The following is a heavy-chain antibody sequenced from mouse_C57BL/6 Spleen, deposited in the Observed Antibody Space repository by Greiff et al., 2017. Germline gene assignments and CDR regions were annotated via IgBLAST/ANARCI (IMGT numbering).Heavy chain of an antibody. CDR2: ISSGSSTI. CDR3: ARTTTVVEDAMDY. J-gene: IGHJ4*01. CDR1: GLTFSDYG. V-gene: IGHV5-17*01. D-gene: IGHD1-1*01. Sequence: EVHLVESGGGLVKPGGSLKLSCAASGLTFSDYGMHWVRQAPEKGLEWVAYISSGSSTIYYADTVKGRFTISRDNAKNTLFLQMTSLRSEDTAMYYCARTTTVVEDAMDYWGQGTSVTVSS.